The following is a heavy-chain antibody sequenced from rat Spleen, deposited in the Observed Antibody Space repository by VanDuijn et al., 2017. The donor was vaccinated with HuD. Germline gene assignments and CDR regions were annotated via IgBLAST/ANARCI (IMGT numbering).Heavy chain of an antibody. J-gene: IGHJ3*01. Sequence: EVQLVESGGGLVQPGRSLKLSCVASGFTFSDYRMNWIRQAPGKGLEWVASISIGSSYIYYAETVKGRFTISRDNAKDTLYLQMTSLRSEDTALYYCARQGAYWGQGTLVTVSS. CDR1: GFTFSDYR. CDR3: ARQGAY. CDR2: ISIGSSYI. V-gene: IGHV5-34*01.